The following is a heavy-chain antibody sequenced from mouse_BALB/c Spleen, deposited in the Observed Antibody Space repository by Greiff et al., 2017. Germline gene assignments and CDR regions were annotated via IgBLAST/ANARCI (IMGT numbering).Heavy chain of an antibody. CDR1: GYTFTDYA. D-gene: IGHD2-3*01. Sequence: QVQLQESGAGLVRPGVSLKISCTGSGYTFTDYAMRWVNQRHAKSLEWLGVISTYYGDASYNQKFKGKATMTVDKSYSPAYMELAKLTSEDSSIYYWAGDDGYYEVEAMDYWGQGTSVTVSS. CDR3: AGDDGYYEVEAMDY. V-gene: IGHV1S137*01. CDR2: ISTYYGDA. J-gene: IGHJ4*01.